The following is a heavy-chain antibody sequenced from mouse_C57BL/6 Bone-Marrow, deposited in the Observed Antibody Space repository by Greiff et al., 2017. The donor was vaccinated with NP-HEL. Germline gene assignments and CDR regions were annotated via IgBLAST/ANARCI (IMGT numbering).Heavy chain of an antibody. CDR3: ARQRFYYGSSYDWYFDV. V-gene: IGHV5-15*01. D-gene: IGHD1-1*01. J-gene: IGHJ1*03. Sequence: EVQLQESGGGLVQPGGSLKLSCAASGFTFSDYGMAGVRQAPRKGPEWVAFISNLAYSIYYADTVTGRFTISRENAKNTLYLEMSSLRSEDTAMYYCARQRFYYGSSYDWYFDVWGTGTTVTVSS. CDR1: GFTFSDYG. CDR2: ISNLAYSI.